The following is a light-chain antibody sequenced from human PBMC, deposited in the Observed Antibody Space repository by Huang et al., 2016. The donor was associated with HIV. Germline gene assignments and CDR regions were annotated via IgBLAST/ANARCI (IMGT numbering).Light chain of an antibody. J-gene: IGKJ3*01. CDR3: QQYDNVPRT. Sequence: EIQMTQSPSSLSASVGDRVTITCQASQDISNYLNWYQQKPVKAPKLLIYDASNLETGGPSRFSVSGSGTDFTFTISSLQPEDIATYYCQQYDNVPRTFGPGTKVDIK. CDR2: DAS. CDR1: QDISNY. V-gene: IGKV1-33*01.